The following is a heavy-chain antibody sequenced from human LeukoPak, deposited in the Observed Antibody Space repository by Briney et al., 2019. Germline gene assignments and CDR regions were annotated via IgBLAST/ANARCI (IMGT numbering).Heavy chain of an antibody. CDR3: AKTLRVGYYYYYMDV. Sequence: GGSLRLSRAASGFTFSSYGMHWVRQAPGKGLEWVAVISYDGSNKYYADSVKGRFTISRDNSKNTLYLQMNSLRAEDTAVYYCAKTLRVGYYYYYMDVWGKGTTVTVSS. D-gene: IGHD1-26*01. CDR1: GFTFSSYG. J-gene: IGHJ6*03. CDR2: ISYDGSNK. V-gene: IGHV3-30*18.